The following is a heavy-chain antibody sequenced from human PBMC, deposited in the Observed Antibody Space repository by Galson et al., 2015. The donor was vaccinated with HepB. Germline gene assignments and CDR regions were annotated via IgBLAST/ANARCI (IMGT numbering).Heavy chain of an antibody. D-gene: IGHD4-23*01. J-gene: IGHJ4*02. CDR3: ARGMAGYGGNLLFDY. CDR1: GGTFSSYA. Sequence: SVKVSCKASGGTFSSYAISWVRQAPGQGLEWMGGIIPIFGTANYAQKFQGRVTITADESTSTAYMELSSLRSEDTAVYYCARGMAGYGGNLLFDYWGQGTLVTVSS. CDR2: IIPIFGTA. V-gene: IGHV1-69*13.